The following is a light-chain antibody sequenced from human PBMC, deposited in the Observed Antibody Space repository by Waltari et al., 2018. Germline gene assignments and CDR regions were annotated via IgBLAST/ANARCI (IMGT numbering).Light chain of an antibody. Sequence: SFALTQAPPLSVSPGQTATLPCPGDSLGHKYVCWYQQKPGQSPVLVIFEDEKRPSGIPERFSASNSGNTALLTITGVQALDEAAYYCQTWDTNTVVFGGGTKLTVL. CDR3: QTWDTNTVV. CDR2: EDE. V-gene: IGLV3-1*01. J-gene: IGLJ2*01. CDR1: SLGHKY.